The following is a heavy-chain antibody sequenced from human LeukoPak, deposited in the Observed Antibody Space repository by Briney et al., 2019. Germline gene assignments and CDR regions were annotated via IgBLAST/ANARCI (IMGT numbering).Heavy chain of an antibody. Sequence: GGSLRLSCAASGFTFSSYGMHWVRQAPGKGLEWVAVISYDGSNKYYADSVKGRFTISRDNSKNTLYLQMNSLRAEDTAVYYCAKDSLGAAGLDYYMDVWGKGTTVTVSS. CDR1: GFTFSSYG. CDR2: ISYDGSNK. D-gene: IGHD6-13*01. CDR3: AKDSLGAAGLDYYMDV. V-gene: IGHV3-30*18. J-gene: IGHJ6*03.